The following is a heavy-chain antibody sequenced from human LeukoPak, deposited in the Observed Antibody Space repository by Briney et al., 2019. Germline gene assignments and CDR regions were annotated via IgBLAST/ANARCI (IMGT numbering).Heavy chain of an antibody. CDR3: ARNIVVVPAAIPDY. D-gene: IGHD2-2*01. CDR2: IYYSGST. Sequence: SETLSLTCTVSGGSISSSSYYWGWIRQPPGEGLEWIGSIYYSGSTYYNPSLKSRVTISVDTSKNQFSLKLSSVTAADTAVYYCARNIVVVPAAIPDYWGQGTLVTVSS. CDR1: GGSISSSSYY. V-gene: IGHV4-39*01. J-gene: IGHJ4*02.